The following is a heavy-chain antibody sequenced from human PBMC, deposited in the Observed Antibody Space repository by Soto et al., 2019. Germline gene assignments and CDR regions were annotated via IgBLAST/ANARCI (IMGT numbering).Heavy chain of an antibody. CDR2: IYYSGST. Sequence: SETLSLTCTVSGGSITSGDYYWSWIRQPPGKGLECIGYIYYSGSTYYNPSLNSRVTISIVTSKKQFSLKLSSVTAADAAVYYCARGLEGSSWYGVEWFDPWGQGTLVTVSS. CDR1: GGSITSGDYY. V-gene: IGHV4-30-4*01. J-gene: IGHJ5*02. D-gene: IGHD6-13*01. CDR3: ARGLEGSSWYGVEWFDP.